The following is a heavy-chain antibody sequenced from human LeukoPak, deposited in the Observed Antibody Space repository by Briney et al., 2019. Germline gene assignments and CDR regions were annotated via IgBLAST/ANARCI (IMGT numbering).Heavy chain of an antibody. J-gene: IGHJ2*01. CDR1: GGSLSNYY. Sequence: KTSETLSLTCTVSGGSLSNYYWSWIRQPPGKGLEWIGYIYYSGTTKYDPSLKSRVTISVDTSKNQFSLKLSSVTAADTAVYFCARTEYYYGSGNYNWYFDLWGRGTLVTVSS. CDR3: ARTEYYYGSGNYNWYFDL. CDR2: IYYSGTT. V-gene: IGHV4-59*01. D-gene: IGHD3-10*01.